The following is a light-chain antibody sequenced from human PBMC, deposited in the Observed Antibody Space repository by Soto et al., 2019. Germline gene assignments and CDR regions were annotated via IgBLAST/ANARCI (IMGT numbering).Light chain of an antibody. V-gene: IGKV1-12*01. CDR3: QQANRVPLS. J-gene: IGKJ5*01. CDR2: AAS. CDR1: QCISTN. Sequence: DIQMTQSPPSVSASVGDRVTITCRASQCISTNLALYQQKPGKAPKLLIYAASSLQSGVPPRFSGSGSGTDFTLTISSLQPEDFAIYYCQQANRVPLSFGQGTRLEIK.